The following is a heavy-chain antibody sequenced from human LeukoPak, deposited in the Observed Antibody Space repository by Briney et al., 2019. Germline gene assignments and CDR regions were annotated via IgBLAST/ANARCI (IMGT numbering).Heavy chain of an antibody. CDR2: ISSSSTYI. Sequence: PGGSLRLSCAASGFTFSSYNMNWVRQAPGKGLEWVSSISSSSTYIYYADSMKGRFTISRDNAKNSLYLQMNSLRAEDTAVYYCARTTIVVVTGSPAAFDYWGQGTLVTVSS. J-gene: IGHJ4*02. D-gene: IGHD2-21*02. V-gene: IGHV3-21*01. CDR3: ARTTIVVVTGSPAAFDY. CDR1: GFTFSSYN.